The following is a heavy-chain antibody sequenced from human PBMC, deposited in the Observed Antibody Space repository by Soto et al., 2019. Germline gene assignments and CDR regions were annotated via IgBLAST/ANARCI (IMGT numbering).Heavy chain of an antibody. CDR1: GYTLTELS. V-gene: IGHV1-24*01. Sequence: ASVKVSCKVSGYTLTELSMHWVRQAPGKGLEWMGGFDPEDGETIYAQKFQGRVTMTEDTSTDTAYMELSSLRSEDTAVYYCAPLFLYSSGWYDTDYWGQGTLVTVSS. J-gene: IGHJ4*02. CDR2: FDPEDGET. CDR3: APLFLYSSGWYDTDY. D-gene: IGHD6-19*01.